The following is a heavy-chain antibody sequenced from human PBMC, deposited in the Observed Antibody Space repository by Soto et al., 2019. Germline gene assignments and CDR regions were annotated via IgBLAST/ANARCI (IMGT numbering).Heavy chain of an antibody. V-gene: IGHV4-4*07. D-gene: IGHD4-17*01. CDR3: ARATQCGYSDFNWLVP. CDR2: IYPSGST. Sequence: QVQLQESGPGLVKPSETLSLTCTVSGGSISSYYWSWIRQPAGKALEWIGRIYPSGSTNYHPSLKSRVTMSVDTSKNQFSLKLRSVTAADTAVYYCARATQCGYSDFNWLVPWGQGTLVTVSS. J-gene: IGHJ5*02. CDR1: GGSISSYY.